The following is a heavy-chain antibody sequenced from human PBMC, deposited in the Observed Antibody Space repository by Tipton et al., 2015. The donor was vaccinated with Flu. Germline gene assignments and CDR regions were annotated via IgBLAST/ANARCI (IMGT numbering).Heavy chain of an antibody. Sequence: GSLRLSCAASGFTFSSYAMSWVRQAPGKGLEWVSAISGSGGSTYYADSVKGRFTISRDNSKNTLYLQMNSLRAEDTAVYYCAKSGGGRYCSSTSCYDENYYMDVWGKGTTVTVSS. CDR1: GFTFSSYA. CDR2: ISGSGGST. CDR3: AKSGGGRYCSSTSCYDENYYMDV. D-gene: IGHD2-2*01. J-gene: IGHJ6*03. V-gene: IGHV3-23*01.